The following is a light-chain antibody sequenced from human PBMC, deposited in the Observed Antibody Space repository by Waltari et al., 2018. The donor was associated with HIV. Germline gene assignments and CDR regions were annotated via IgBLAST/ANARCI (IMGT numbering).Light chain of an antibody. CDR2: DNH. CDR3: GTWDSSLGAVV. J-gene: IGLJ2*01. V-gene: IGLV1-51*01. Sequence: QSVLTQPPSVSAAPGQKVTISCSGSSSNIGNNYASWYQQIPGTAPKLLIYDNHKRPSGIPDRFSGSASGTSATLGITGLQTGDEADYYCGTWDSSLGAVVFGGGTKLTVL. CDR1: SSNIGNNY.